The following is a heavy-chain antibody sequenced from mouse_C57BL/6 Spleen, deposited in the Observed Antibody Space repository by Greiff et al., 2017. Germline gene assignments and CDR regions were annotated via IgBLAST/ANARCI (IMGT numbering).Heavy chain of an antibody. CDR3: ARNYGSSKAMDY. Sequence: QVTLKVSGPGILQSSQTLSLTCSFSGFSLSTSGMGVSWIRQPSGKGLEWMAHIYGDDDKRYDPYLESRLTINNNTSRNQVFLKITSVDTADTATYYCARNYGSSKAMDYWGQGTSVTVSS. CDR1: GFSLSTSGMG. D-gene: IGHD1-1*01. J-gene: IGHJ4*01. CDR2: IYGDDDK. V-gene: IGHV8-12*01.